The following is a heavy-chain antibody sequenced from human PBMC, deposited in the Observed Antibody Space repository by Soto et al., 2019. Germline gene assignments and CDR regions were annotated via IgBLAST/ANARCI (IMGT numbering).Heavy chain of an antibody. CDR1: GFDFTYYA. CDR2: MSSDGSKI. J-gene: IGHJ4*02. D-gene: IGHD1-26*01. CDR3: AKAEGVGGTLGLFDY. Sequence: QVQLVESGGGAVQPGESLRLSCVASGFDFTYYAMHWVRQAPGKGLESVAVMSSDGSKIHHTDSVKGRFTISRENSKNTLHLQMNSLRKETTTVYFCAKAEGVGGTLGLFDYWGQGTLVSVSP. V-gene: IGHV3-30*18.